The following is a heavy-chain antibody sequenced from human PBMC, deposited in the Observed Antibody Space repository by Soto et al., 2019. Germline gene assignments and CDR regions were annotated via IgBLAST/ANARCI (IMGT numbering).Heavy chain of an antibody. CDR2: IIPIFGTE. J-gene: IGHJ4*02. CDR1: GGTFSSYA. CDR3: ARGALYNWNYGYYFDY. V-gene: IGHV1-69*01. Sequence: QVQLVQSGAEVKKPGSSVKVSCKASGGTFSSYAISWVRQAPGQGLEWMGGIIPIFGTENYAQKFQGRVTITADESTSTAYRELSSLRSEDTAVYDCARGALYNWNYGYYFDYWGQGTLVTVSS. D-gene: IGHD1-7*01.